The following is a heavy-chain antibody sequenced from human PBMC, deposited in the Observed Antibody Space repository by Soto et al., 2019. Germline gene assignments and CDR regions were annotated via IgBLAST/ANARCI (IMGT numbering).Heavy chain of an antibody. Sequence: ASVKVSCKVSGYTLTELSMHWVRQAPGKGLEWMGGVDPDDGETIYAQKFQGRVSMTEDTSTDTVYMELSSLRSEDTAVYYCATVGWSTGTHEAGPYYMDVWDKGTTVTVSS. CDR3: ATVGWSTGTHEAGPYYMDV. CDR2: VDPDDGET. V-gene: IGHV1-24*01. D-gene: IGHD1-1*01. J-gene: IGHJ6*03. CDR1: GYTLTELS.